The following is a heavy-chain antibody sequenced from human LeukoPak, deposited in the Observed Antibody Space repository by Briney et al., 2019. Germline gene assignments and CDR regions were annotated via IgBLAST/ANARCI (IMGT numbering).Heavy chain of an antibody. Sequence: ASVKVSCKASGYTFLNSGISWVRQAPGQGLEWMGRINPNNGATNYAQKLQGRVTITGDTSISTAYMELSSLRSDDTAVYYCTRESGSYHGNDYWGQGTLVTVSS. CDR1: GYTFLNSG. J-gene: IGHJ4*02. CDR2: INPNNGAT. D-gene: IGHD1-26*01. CDR3: TRESGSYHGNDY. V-gene: IGHV1-2*06.